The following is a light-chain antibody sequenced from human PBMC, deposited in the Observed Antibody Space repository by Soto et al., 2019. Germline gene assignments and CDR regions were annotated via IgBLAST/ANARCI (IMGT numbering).Light chain of an antibody. Sequence: EIVSTQSPGTLSLSPGERATLSCRASQSVSSSYLAWYQQKPGQAPRLLIYGASSRATGIPDRFSGSGSGTDFTLTISRLEPEDFAVYYCQQYGSSSWTVGEGTEVE. CDR3: QQYGSSSWT. V-gene: IGKV3-20*01. CDR2: GAS. J-gene: IGKJ1*01. CDR1: QSVSSSY.